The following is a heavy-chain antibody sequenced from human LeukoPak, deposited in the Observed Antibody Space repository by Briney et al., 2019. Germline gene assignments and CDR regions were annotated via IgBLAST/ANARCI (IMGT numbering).Heavy chain of an antibody. CDR3: TNFDY. J-gene: IGHJ4*02. CDR1: GFTVSSNY. V-gene: IGHV3-53*01. Sequence: GGSLRLSCAASGFTVSSNYMSWVRPAPGKRLEWVSVIYSGSSTYYAASVKGRVTISRDNSKNTLYLQMNSLRAEDTAGYYCTNFDYWGQGTLVTVSS. CDR2: IYSGSST.